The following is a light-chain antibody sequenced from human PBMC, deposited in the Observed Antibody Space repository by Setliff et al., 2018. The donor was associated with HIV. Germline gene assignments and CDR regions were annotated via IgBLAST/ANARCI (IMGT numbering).Light chain of an antibody. V-gene: IGLV2-14*01. CDR3: SSYTSSSTYI. Sequence: QSALAQPASVSGSPGQSITISCTGTSSDVDGYNSVSWYQQHPGKAPKLLIYEVSNRPSGVSNRFSGSKSGNAASLTISGLQAEDEADYYCSSYTSSSTYIFGTGTKGTVL. J-gene: IGLJ1*01. CDR1: SSDVDGYNS. CDR2: EVS.